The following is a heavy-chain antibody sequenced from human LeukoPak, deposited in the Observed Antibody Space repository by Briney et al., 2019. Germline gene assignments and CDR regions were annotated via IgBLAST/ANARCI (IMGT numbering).Heavy chain of an antibody. Sequence: GGSLRLSCAASGFTVSSNYMSWVRQAPGKGLEWVSVIYSSGSTYYTDSVKGRFTISRDNSRSTLFLQMNSLRAEDTAVYYCARSIAARPGPFDYWGQGTLVTVSS. J-gene: IGHJ4*02. CDR3: ARSIAARPGPFDY. CDR2: IYSSGST. CDR1: GFTVSSNY. D-gene: IGHD6-6*01. V-gene: IGHV3-53*01.